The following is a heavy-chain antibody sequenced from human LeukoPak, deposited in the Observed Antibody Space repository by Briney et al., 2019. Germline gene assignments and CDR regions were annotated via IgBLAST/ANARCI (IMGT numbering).Heavy chain of an antibody. CDR2: MSGRGGST. CDR3: AKGGCTGGVCYYFDYFDY. J-gene: IGHJ4*02. CDR1: GFTFNNYV. Sequence: PGGSLRLSCAASGFTFNNYVMNWVRQAPGKGLEWVSGMSGRGGSTHYADSVKGRFIISRDNSKNTLYLQMNSLRAEDTAVYYCAKGGCTGGVCYYFDYFDYWGQGTLVTVSS. V-gene: IGHV3-23*01. D-gene: IGHD2-8*02.